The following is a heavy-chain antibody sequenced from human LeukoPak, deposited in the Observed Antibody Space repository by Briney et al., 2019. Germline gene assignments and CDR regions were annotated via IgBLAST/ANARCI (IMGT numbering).Heavy chain of an antibody. J-gene: IGHJ3*02. Sequence: SETLSLTCTVSGSSISSYYWSWIRQPAGKGLEWIGRIYTSGSTNYNPSLKSRVTISVDTSKNQFSLKLSSVTAADTAVYYCARDDSSGWYRQAFDIWGQGTMVTVSS. CDR2: IYTSGST. D-gene: IGHD6-19*01. CDR1: GSSISSYY. V-gene: IGHV4-4*07. CDR3: ARDDSSGWYRQAFDI.